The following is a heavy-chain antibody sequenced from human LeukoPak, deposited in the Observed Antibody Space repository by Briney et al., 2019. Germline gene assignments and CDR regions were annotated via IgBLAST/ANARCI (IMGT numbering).Heavy chain of an antibody. CDR2: INTDGSST. CDR3: ARGEEVATIDGTYYFDY. V-gene: IGHV3-74*01. Sequence: GGSPRLSCAASGFTFSSYWMHWVRQAPGKGLVWVSRINTDGSSTSYADSVKGRFTISRDNSKNTLYLQMNSLRAEDTAVYYCARGEEVATIDGTYYFDYWGQGTLVTVSS. J-gene: IGHJ4*02. CDR1: GFTFSSYW. D-gene: IGHD5-12*01.